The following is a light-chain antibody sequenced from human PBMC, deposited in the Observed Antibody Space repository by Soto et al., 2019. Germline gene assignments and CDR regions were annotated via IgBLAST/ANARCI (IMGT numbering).Light chain of an antibody. CDR2: DAS. CDR3: QQRSNWPSIT. CDR1: QSVSSY. Sequence: EIVLTQSPATLSLSPGERATLSCRASQSVSSYLAWYQQKPGQAPRLLIYDASTRATGIPARFGGSGSGTDFTLTISALEFEDSAVYYCQQRSNWPSITVGQGTRLEIK. V-gene: IGKV3-11*01. J-gene: IGKJ5*01.